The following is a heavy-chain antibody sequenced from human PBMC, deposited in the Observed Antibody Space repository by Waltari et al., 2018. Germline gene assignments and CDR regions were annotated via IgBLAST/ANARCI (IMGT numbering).Heavy chain of an antibody. D-gene: IGHD5-12*01. Sequence: QVQLVQSGAEVKKPGSSVKVSCKASGGTFSSYAISWVRQAPGQGLEWMGVIIPIFGTSSYAQNFQGRFTITADKSTSTAYMELSSLRSEDTAVYYCARDSRDGYNYRDYWGQGTLVTVSS. CDR3: ARDSRDGYNYRDY. CDR1: GGTFSSYA. CDR2: IIPIFGTS. J-gene: IGHJ4*02. V-gene: IGHV1-69*14.